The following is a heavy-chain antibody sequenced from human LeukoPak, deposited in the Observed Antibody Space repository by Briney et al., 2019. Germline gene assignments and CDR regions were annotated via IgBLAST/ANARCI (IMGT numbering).Heavy chain of an antibody. J-gene: IGHJ5*02. CDR2: IYYSGST. Sequence: SETLSLTCTVSRDSISRGSYYWGWIRQPPGKGLEWIGTIYYSGSTYYNPTLKSRVTISVDTAKNYFSLSLRSVTAADTALYYCARQDYLSSYFDPWGQGTLVTVSS. CDR1: RDSISRGSYY. D-gene: IGHD1-26*01. V-gene: IGHV4-39*01. CDR3: ARQDYLSSYFDP.